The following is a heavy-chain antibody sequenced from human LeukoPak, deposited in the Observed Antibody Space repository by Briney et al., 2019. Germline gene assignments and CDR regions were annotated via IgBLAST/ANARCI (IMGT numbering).Heavy chain of an antibody. V-gene: IGHV4-34*01. Sequence: SETLSLTCAVYGGSFSGYYWSWIRQPPGMGLEWIGEINHSGSTNYNPSLKSRVTISVDTSKNQFSLKLSSVTAADTAVYYCARGSRRAYYYGSGSYSCWFDPWGQGTLVTVSS. D-gene: IGHD3-10*01. CDR2: INHSGST. J-gene: IGHJ5*02. CDR3: ARGSRRAYYYGSGSYSCWFDP. CDR1: GGSFSGYY.